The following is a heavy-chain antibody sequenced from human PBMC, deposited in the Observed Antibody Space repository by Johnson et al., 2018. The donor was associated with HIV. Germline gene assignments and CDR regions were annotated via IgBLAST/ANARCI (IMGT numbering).Heavy chain of an antibody. V-gene: IGHV3-11*04. J-gene: IGHJ3*02. Sequence: QVQLVESGGVVVQPGGSLRLSCAASGFTVSSNYMSWIRQAPGKGLEWVSYISSSGSTIYYADSVKGRFTISRDNAKNSLYLQMNSLRAEDTAVYYCARVLGTSDAFDIWGQGTMVTVSS. CDR1: GFTVSSNY. CDR3: ARVLGTSDAFDI. CDR2: ISSSGSTI. D-gene: IGHD1-1*01.